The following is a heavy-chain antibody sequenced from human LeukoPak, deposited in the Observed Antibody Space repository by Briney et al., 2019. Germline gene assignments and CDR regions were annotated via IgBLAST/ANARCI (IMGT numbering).Heavy chain of an antibody. D-gene: IGHD4-17*01. CDR2: ISNTGGTT. V-gene: IGHV3-23*01. CDR1: GFTFNNYA. CDR3: AKDRRDGDFFDY. J-gene: IGHJ4*02. Sequence: PGGSLRLSCAASGFTFNNYAMSWVRQAPGKGLEWVSAISNTGGTTYYADSVKGRFTISRDNSKNTLYLQMNSLRAEDTAVYYCAKDRRDGDFFDYWGQGTLVTVSS.